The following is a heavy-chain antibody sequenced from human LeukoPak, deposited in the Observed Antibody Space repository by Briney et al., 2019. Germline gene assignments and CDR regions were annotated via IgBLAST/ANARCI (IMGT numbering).Heavy chain of an antibody. CDR2: ISSSGSTI. CDR3: AKDHTYSSSWYGGDY. V-gene: IGHV3-48*03. Sequence: GGSLRLSCAASGFTFSSYEMNWVRQAPGKGLEWVSYISSSGSTIYYADSVKGRFTISRDNAKNSLYLQMNSLRAEDTAVYYCAKDHTYSSSWYGGDYWGQGTLVTVSS. D-gene: IGHD6-13*01. J-gene: IGHJ4*02. CDR1: GFTFSSYE.